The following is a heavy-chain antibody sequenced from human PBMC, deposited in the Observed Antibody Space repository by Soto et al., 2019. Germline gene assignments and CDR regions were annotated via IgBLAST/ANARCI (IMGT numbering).Heavy chain of an antibody. Sequence: QVQLVESGGGVVQPGRSLRLSCAASGFTFNTYGMHWVRQAPGKGLEWVAVISYDGGEKYHADSVKGRFTISRDNPKNTLYLQMNSLRPEDTAVYFCARDGFNYGFGRDGFDFWGKGTMVTVSS. CDR2: ISYDGGEK. CDR1: GFTFNTYG. V-gene: IGHV3-30-3*01. D-gene: IGHD5-18*01. J-gene: IGHJ3*01. CDR3: ARDGFNYGFGRDGFDF.